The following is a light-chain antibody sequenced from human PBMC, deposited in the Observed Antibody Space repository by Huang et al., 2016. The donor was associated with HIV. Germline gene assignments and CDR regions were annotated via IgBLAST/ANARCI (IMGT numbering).Light chain of an antibody. CDR2: GAS. V-gene: IGKV3-15*01. J-gene: IGKJ3*01. CDR3: QQNNNWPPLFT. Sequence: EIVMTQSPATLSASPGERATLSCRASQSVSSNLAWYQHKPGQAPRLLIYGASTRATGIPARFSGSGSGTDFTLTISSLQSEDFAVYYCQQNNNWPPLFTFGPGTKVDIK. CDR1: QSVSSN.